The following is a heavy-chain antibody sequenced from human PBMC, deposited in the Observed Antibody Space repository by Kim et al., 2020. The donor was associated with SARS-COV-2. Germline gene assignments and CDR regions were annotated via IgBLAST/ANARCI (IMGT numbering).Heavy chain of an antibody. CDR2: ISWDGGST. J-gene: IGHJ4*02. D-gene: IGHD4-4*01. CDR1: GFTFDDYA. CDR3: AKDMYDHSYSNPDY. Sequence: GGSLRLSCAASGFTFDDYAMHWVRQAPGKGLEWVSLISWDGGSTYYADSVKGRFTIYRDNSKNSLYLQMNLLRAEDTALYYFAKDMYDHSYSNPDYWGQGTIVTVSS. V-gene: IGHV3-43D*03.